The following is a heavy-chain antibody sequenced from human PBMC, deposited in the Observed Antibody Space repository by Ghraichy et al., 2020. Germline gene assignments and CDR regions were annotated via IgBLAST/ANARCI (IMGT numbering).Heavy chain of an antibody. Sequence: GGSLRLSFVGSGFIFTNAWMNWVRQAPGKGLEWVGRIKSRADGATTDYAAPVQGRFSVSRDDSRNTVSLQMNSLKTEDTAVYYCATGSDGRYDFWSGYKWGQGTLVTVSS. CDR3: ATGSDGRYDFWSGYK. D-gene: IGHD3-3*01. V-gene: IGHV3-15*07. CDR2: IKSRADGATT. J-gene: IGHJ4*02. CDR1: GFIFTNAW.